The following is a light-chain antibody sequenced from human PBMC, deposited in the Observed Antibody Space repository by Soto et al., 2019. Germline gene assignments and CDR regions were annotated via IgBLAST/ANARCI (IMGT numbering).Light chain of an antibody. Sequence: DIQMTQSPSSVSASVGDRVTISCRASQDISNWLAWYQQKPGEAPKFLIYAASNLQSGVPSKFSVSGSGTDFTLTIGSLQPEDFAVYYCQQARRFPITFGQGTRLEIK. CDR2: AAS. CDR1: QDISNW. CDR3: QQARRFPIT. J-gene: IGKJ5*01. V-gene: IGKV1-12*01.